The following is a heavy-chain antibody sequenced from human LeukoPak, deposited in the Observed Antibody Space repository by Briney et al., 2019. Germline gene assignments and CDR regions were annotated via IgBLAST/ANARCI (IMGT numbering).Heavy chain of an antibody. V-gene: IGHV3-74*01. J-gene: IGHJ4*02. D-gene: IGHD6-13*01. CDR2: INSDGSST. CDR1: GFTFRSYW. CDR3: ARVEVAAAATKPDY. Sequence: GGSLGLSCAASGFTFRSYWKHWVRHAPGGGLVWVSRINSDGSSTSYADSVKGRFTISRDNAKNTLYLQMNSLRADDTAVYYCARVEVAAAATKPDYWGQGTLVTVSS.